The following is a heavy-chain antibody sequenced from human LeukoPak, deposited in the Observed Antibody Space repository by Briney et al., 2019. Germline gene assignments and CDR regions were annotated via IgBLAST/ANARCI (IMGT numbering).Heavy chain of an antibody. J-gene: IGHJ3*01. CDR2: MSYDGSNK. CDR3: ARSSYSSSSSV. V-gene: IGHV3-30*04. CDR1: GFTFSSYA. D-gene: IGHD6-6*01. Sequence: GGSLRLSCAASGFTFSSYAMHWVRQAPGMGLEWVAVMSYDGSNKYYADSVKGRFTISRDNSKNTLYLQMNSLRAEDTAVYYCARSSYSSSSSVWGQGTMVTVSS.